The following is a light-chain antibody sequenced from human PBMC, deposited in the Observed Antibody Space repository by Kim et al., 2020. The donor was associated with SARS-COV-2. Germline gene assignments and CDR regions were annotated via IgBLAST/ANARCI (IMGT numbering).Light chain of an antibody. CDR2: GAS. V-gene: IGKV3-20*01. Sequence: SLSPGEIATLSCSASQSVRSYYLAWYQQKPGQAPRLLIYGASNMTTGIPDRFRGSGSGTDFTLTISRLEPHDFAVYYCQHFGSSLTFGGGTK. J-gene: IGKJ4*01. CDR3: QHFGSSLT. CDR1: QSVRSYY.